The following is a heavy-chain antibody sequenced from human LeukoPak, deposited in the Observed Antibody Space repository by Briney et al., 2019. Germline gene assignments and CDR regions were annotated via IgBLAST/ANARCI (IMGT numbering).Heavy chain of an antibody. CDR2: ISGSGGST. CDR1: GFTFSSYA. V-gene: IGHV3-23*01. D-gene: IGHD2-2*01. CDR3: AILPRRGYCSSTSCYAVDY. Sequence: GGSLRLSCAASGFTFSSYAMSWVRHAPGKGLEWVSAISGSGGSTYYADSVKGRFTISRDNSKNTLYLQMNSLRAEDTAVYYCAILPRRGYCSSTSCYAVDYWGQGTLVTVSS. J-gene: IGHJ4*02.